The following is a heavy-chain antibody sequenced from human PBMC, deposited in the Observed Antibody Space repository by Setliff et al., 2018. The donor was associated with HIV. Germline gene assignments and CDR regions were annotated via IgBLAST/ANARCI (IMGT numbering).Heavy chain of an antibody. V-gene: IGHV4-61*02. Sequence: SETLSLTCTVSGGSISSMSHYWTWIRQPAEKGLEWLGRIFTSGSASYNPSLESRVTFSVDTSKNQFALKLTSVTAADTAVYYCARAFYGISAGYYYFDVWGQGALVTVSS. CDR2: IFTSGSA. D-gene: IGHD3-9*01. CDR1: GGSISSMSHY. J-gene: IGHJ4*02. CDR3: ARAFYGISAGYYYFDV.